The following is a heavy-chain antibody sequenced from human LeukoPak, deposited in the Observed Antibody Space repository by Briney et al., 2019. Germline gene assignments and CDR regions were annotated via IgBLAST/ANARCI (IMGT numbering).Heavy chain of an antibody. CDR2: IYPGDSET. CDR1: GYTFTSYW. V-gene: IGHV5-51*01. J-gene: IGHJ4*02. Sequence: KVSCKASGYTFTSYWIAWVRQMPGKGLEWMGIIYPGDSETRYSPSFQGQVTISADKFTSTAYLQWRTLKASDTAMYYCARQRRFFDYWGQGSLVTVSS. CDR3: ARQRRFFDY.